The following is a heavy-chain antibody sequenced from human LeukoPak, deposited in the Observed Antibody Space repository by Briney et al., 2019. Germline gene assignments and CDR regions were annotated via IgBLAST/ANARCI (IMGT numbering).Heavy chain of an antibody. V-gene: IGHV4-31*03. CDR3: ARAPVATPSEFDY. J-gene: IGHJ4*02. Sequence: PSETLSLTCTVSGDSISSGGYYWSWIRQHPGKGLEWIGYISYSGNTYYNPSLKSRAAISADTPKNQFSLKLSSTTAADTAVYYCARAPVATPSEFDYWGQGTLVTVSS. D-gene: IGHD5-12*01. CDR2: ISYSGNT. CDR1: GDSISSGGYY.